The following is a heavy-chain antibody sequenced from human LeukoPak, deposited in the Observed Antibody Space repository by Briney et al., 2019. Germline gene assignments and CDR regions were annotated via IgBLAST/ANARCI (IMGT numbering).Heavy chain of an antibody. CDR2: ISYDGSNK. CDR1: GFTFSRYA. Sequence: PGGSLRLSCAASGFTFSRYAMHWVRQAPGKGLEWVAVISYDGSNKYYADSVKGRFTISRDNSKNTLYLQMNNLRAGDTAVYYCARDTRLMYYFDFWGQGALVTVSS. CDR3: ARDTRLMYYFDF. D-gene: IGHD2-2*01. J-gene: IGHJ4*02. V-gene: IGHV3-30-3*01.